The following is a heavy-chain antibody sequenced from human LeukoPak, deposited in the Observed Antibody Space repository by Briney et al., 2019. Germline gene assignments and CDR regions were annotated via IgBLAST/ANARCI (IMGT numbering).Heavy chain of an antibody. J-gene: IGHJ4*02. V-gene: IGHV1-2*02. Sequence: ASVKVSCKASGYTFTGYYMHWVRQAPGQGLEWMGWINPNSGGTNYAQKFQGRVTMTRDTSTSTVYMELSSLRSEDTAVYYCARGGHILTGYDRSNFDYWGQGTLVTVSS. CDR1: GYTFTGYY. CDR3: ARGGHILTGYDRSNFDY. CDR2: INPNSGGT. D-gene: IGHD3-9*01.